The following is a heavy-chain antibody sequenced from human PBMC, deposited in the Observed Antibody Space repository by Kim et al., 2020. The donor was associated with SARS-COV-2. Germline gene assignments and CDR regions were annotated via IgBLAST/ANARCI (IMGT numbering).Heavy chain of an antibody. J-gene: IGHJ2*01. V-gene: IGHV4-31*02. D-gene: IGHD2-15*01. CDR3: ARESTRGRRYFDL. Sequence: YNPSLQSRVTISVDTSKNQFSLKLSSVTTADTAVYYCARESTRGRRYFDLWGRGTLVTVSS.